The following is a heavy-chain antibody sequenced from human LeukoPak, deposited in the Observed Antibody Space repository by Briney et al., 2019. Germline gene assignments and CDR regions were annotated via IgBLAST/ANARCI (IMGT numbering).Heavy chain of an antibody. CDR3: AGGYPSDAFDI. V-gene: IGHV1-8*01. Sequence: ASVKVSCKASGYTFTRYDINWVRQATGQGREWMGWMNPNSGNTGYEQKFQGRVTMTRNTSISTAYMELSSLRSEDTAVYYCAGGYPSDAFDIWGQGTMVTVSS. J-gene: IGHJ3*02. CDR1: GYTFTRYD. CDR2: MNPNSGNT. D-gene: IGHD2-15*01.